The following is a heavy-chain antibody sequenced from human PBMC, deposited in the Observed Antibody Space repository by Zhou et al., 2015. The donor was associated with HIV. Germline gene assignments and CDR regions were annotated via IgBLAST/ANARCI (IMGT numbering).Heavy chain of an antibody. V-gene: IGHV1-18*01. CDR3: ARDVRVVPAAIPYYFDY. D-gene: IGHD2-2*01. Sequence: QVQLVQSGAEVKKPGASVKVSCKASGYTFTSYGISWVRQAPGQGLEWMGWISAYNGNTNYAQKLQGRVTMTTDTSTSTAYMELRSLRSDDTAVYYCARDVRVVPAAIPYYFDYWAREPWSPSPQ. J-gene: IGHJ4*02. CDR1: GYTFTSYG. CDR2: ISAYNGNT.